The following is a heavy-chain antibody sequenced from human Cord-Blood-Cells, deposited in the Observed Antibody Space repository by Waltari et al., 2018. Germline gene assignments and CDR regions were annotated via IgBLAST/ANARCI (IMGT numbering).Heavy chain of an antibody. CDR2: IYYSGST. Sequence: QVQLQESGPGLVKPSETLSLTCTVSGGSISSYYWIWIRPPPGKGLEWIGYIYYSGSTNYNPSLKSRVTISVDTSKNQFSLKLSSVTAADTAVYYCATTSQYGSGSYFAFDIWGQGTMVTVSS. CDR3: ATTSQYGSGSYFAFDI. V-gene: IGHV4-59*01. J-gene: IGHJ3*02. D-gene: IGHD3-10*01. CDR1: GGSISSYY.